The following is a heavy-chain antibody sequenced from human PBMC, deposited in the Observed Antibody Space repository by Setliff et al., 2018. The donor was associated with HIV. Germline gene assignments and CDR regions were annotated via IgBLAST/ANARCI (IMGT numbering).Heavy chain of an antibody. J-gene: IGHJ4*02. V-gene: IGHV1-2*02. CDR1: GYTFTGYY. D-gene: IGHD2-21*02. CDR3: ARGQYCGGDCYSV. CDR2: INPNSGDT. Sequence: GASVKVSCKASGYTFTGYYMHWVRQAPGQGLEWMGWINPNSGDTNYAQKFQGRVTMTRDTSISTAYTELSRLRSDDTAVYYCARGQYCGGDCYSVWGQGTLVTVSS.